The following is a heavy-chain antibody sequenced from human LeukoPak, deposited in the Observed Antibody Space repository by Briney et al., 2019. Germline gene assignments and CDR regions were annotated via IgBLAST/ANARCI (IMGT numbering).Heavy chain of an antibody. V-gene: IGHV3-30*02. Sequence: HSGGSLRLSCAASGFTFSSYGIHWVRQAPGKGLEWVAFIQNDGTNKYYVDSVKGRFTISRDNSKNTVYLQVNSLRAEDTAVYHCTKDEIQGAVGAGPGSWGQGTLVTVSS. D-gene: IGHD1-26*01. CDR1: GFTFSSYG. CDR3: TKDEIQGAVGAGPGS. J-gene: IGHJ5*02. CDR2: IQNDGTNK.